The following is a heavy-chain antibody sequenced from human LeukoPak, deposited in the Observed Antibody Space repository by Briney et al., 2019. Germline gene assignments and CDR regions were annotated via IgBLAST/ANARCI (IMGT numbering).Heavy chain of an antibody. D-gene: IGHD7-27*01. V-gene: IGHV3-30-3*01. CDR1: GFTFSSYA. CDR2: ISYDGSNK. J-gene: IGHJ4*02. Sequence: GGSLRLSCAASGFTFSSYAMHWVRQALGKGLEWVAVISYDGSNKYYADSVKGRFTISRDNSKNTLYLQMNSLRAEDTAVYYCARDLGFDYWGQGTLVTVSS. CDR3: ARDLGFDY.